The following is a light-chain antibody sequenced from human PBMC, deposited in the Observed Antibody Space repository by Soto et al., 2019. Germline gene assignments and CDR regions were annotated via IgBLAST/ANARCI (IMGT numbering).Light chain of an antibody. V-gene: IGLV2-23*02. CDR1: SSDFDYNL. Sequence: QSALTQPASVSGSPGQSITISCTGTSSDFDYNLVSWYRLHPGKAPKLMIYEVSERPSGVSNRFSGSKSGNTASLTISGLQAEDEADYYCSSYADSNTFVVFGGGTKLTVL. J-gene: IGLJ2*01. CDR3: SSYADSNTFVV. CDR2: EVS.